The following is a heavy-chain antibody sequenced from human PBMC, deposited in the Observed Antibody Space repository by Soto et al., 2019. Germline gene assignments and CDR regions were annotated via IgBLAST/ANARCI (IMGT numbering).Heavy chain of an antibody. CDR2: ISYSNTI. J-gene: IGHJ4*02. CDR3: TREPHALDF. V-gene: IGHV3-48*01. CDR1: GFSFDTYS. Sequence: EVQLVESGGDLVQPGGSLRLSCAASGFSFDTYSMNWVRQAPGKGLEWVSYISYSNTIHYADSVQGRFIISRDNAKKSLYLQMNSLRVDDTAVYFCTREPHALDFWGQGTLVTVSS.